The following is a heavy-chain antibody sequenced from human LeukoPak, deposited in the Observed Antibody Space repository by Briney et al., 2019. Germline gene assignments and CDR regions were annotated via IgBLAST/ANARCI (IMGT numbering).Heavy chain of an antibody. Sequence: GGSLRLSCAASGFIFKDYWMIGVPQAPGKGLEWVANIKQDGSEKYYVDAVKGRFTISRDNAKNSLYLQMNTLRAEDTAMYYCAKDAQPRSRWFDPGGQGTLVTVSS. CDR3: AKDAQPRSRWFDP. J-gene: IGHJ5*02. CDR1: GFIFKDYW. V-gene: IGHV3-7*03. D-gene: IGHD3-16*01. CDR2: IKQDGSEK.